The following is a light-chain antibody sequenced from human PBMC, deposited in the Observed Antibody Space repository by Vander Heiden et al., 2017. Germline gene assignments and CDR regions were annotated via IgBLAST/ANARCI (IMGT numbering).Light chain of an antibody. J-gene: IGLJ1*01. CDR1: SSDVGAYNY. CDR2: EVS. Sequence: SALTQPASVSGSPGQSITISCTGTSSDVGAYNYVSWYHQHPGQAPKLMIYEVSNRPAGSSNRFSGSKSGNTAALTVSGRKAEDEADYYCCAQASGGRVFGTGTKVTVL. V-gene: IGLV2-14*01. CDR3: CAQASGGRV.